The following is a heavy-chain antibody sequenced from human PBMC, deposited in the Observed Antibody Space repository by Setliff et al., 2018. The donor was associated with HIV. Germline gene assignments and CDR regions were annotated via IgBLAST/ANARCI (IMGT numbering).Heavy chain of an antibody. Sequence: SETLSLTCTVSGGSISSSSYYWGWIRQPPGKGLEWIGSLYYSGTTYYNPSLKSRLTISVDTSKNQFPLKLSSVTAADTAVYYCARRTLITGYDYWGQGTRVTVSS. CDR2: LYYSGTT. D-gene: IGHD3-16*01. CDR3: ARRTLITGYDY. J-gene: IGHJ4*02. V-gene: IGHV4-39*01. CDR1: GGSISSSSYY.